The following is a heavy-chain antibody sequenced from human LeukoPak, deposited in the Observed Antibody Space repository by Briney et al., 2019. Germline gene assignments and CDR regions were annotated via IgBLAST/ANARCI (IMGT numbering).Heavy chain of an antibody. CDR2: IYYSGST. CDR1: GGSISSSSYY. V-gene: IGHV4-39*07. CDR3: ARTIAAAGKLAFDI. Sequence: SENLSLTRTVSGGSISSSSYYWGWIRQPPGKGLGWIGSIYYSGSTYYNPSLKSRVTISVDTSKNQFSLKLSSVTAADTAVYYCARTIAAAGKLAFDIWGQGTMVTVSS. D-gene: IGHD6-13*01. J-gene: IGHJ3*02.